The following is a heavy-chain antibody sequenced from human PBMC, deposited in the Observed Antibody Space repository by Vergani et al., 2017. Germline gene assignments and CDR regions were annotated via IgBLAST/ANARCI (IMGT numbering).Heavy chain of an antibody. CDR2: IKQDGSEK. D-gene: IGHD3-3*01. Sequence: EVQLVESGGGLVQPGGSLRLSCAASGFTFSSYWMSWVRQAPGKGLEWVANIKQDGSEKYYVDSVKGRLTISRDNAKNSLYLQMNSLRAEYTAGYYWSGDRGGGKSDLWGGYLMRYYYYGMDVWGQGTTVTVSS. CDR1: GFTFSSYW. J-gene: IGHJ6*02. V-gene: IGHV3-7*01. CDR3: SGDRGGGKSDLWGGYLMRYYYYGMDV.